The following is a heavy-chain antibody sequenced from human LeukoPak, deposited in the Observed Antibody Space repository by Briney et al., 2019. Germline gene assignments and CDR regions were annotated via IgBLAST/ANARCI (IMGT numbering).Heavy chain of an antibody. V-gene: IGHV1-69*13. D-gene: IGHD6-19*01. CDR3: ATGIAVATPNIDY. CDR1: GGTFSSYA. CDR2: INPIFGTA. J-gene: IGHJ4*02. Sequence: SVKVSCKASGGTFSSYAISWVRQAPGQGLEWMGGINPIFGTANYAQKFQGRVTITADESTSTAYMELSSLRSEDTAVYYCATGIAVATPNIDYWGQGTLVTVSS.